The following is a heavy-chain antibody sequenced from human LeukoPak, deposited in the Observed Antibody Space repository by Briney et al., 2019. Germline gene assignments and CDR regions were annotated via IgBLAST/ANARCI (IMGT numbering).Heavy chain of an antibody. J-gene: IGHJ5*02. Sequence: PGGSLRLSCAASGFTFSSYEMNWVRQAPGKGLEWVSYISSSGSTIYYADSVKGRFTISRDNAKNSLYLQMNSLRAEGTAVYYCARRAKGWFDPWGQGTLVTVSS. V-gene: IGHV3-48*03. CDR2: ISSSGSTI. CDR1: GFTFSSYE. CDR3: ARRAKGWFDP.